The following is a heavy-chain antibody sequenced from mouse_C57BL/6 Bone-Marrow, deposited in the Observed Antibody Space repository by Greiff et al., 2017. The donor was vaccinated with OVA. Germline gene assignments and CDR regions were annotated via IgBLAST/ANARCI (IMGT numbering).Heavy chain of an antibody. J-gene: IGHJ3*01. Sequence: VQLVESGPGLVKPSQSLFLTCSITGFPITSGYYWIWIRQSPGKPLEWMGYITHSGETFYNPSLQSPISITRETSKNQFFLQLNSVTTEDTAMYYCAGDQLGGSFAYWGQGTLVTVSA. D-gene: IGHD4-1*02. CDR1: GFPITSGYY. CDR2: ITHSGET. CDR3: AGDQLGGSFAY. V-gene: IGHV12-3*01.